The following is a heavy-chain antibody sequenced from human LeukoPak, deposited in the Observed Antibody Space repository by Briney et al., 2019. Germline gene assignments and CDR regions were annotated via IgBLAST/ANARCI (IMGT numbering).Heavy chain of an antibody. V-gene: IGHV1-2*02. D-gene: IGHD2-2*01. CDR1: GYTFTGYY. Sequence: ASVKVSCKASGYTFTGYYMHWVRQAPGQGLEWMAWINPNSGGTYYAQNFHDRITMTRDTSISTAYMELSRLRSDDTAIYYCARANALYCSSTSCLFDYWGQGTLVTVSS. CDR3: ARANALYCSSTSCLFDY. J-gene: IGHJ4*02. CDR2: INPNSGGT.